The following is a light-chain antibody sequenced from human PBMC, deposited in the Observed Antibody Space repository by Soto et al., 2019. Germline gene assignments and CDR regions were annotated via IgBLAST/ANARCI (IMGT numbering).Light chain of an antibody. Sequence: DIRMTQSPSTLSASVGDRVTITCRASQSIGRWLAWYQQKPWQAPKLLIYDASGLERGVPSRFSGSGSGTECTVTISSRQHDDFATYYCQQYKKDSTVGGGTKVEIK. CDR1: QSIGRW. CDR3: QQYKKDST. CDR2: DAS. V-gene: IGKV1-5*01. J-gene: IGKJ4*01.